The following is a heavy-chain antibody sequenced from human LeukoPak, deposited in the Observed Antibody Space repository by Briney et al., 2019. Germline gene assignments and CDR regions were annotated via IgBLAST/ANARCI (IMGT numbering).Heavy chain of an antibody. J-gene: IGHJ5*02. CDR2: IYTSGST. CDR1: GGSFSTYY. V-gene: IGHV4-4*07. D-gene: IGHD6-13*01. CDR3: AKGDPFRAGWFDP. Sequence: PSETPSLTCTVSGGSFSTYYWSWIRQPAGMGLEWIGRIYTSGSTNYNPSLKSRVTMSVDTSKNQFSLKLSSVTAADTAVYYCAKGDPFRAGWFDPWGQGILVTVSS.